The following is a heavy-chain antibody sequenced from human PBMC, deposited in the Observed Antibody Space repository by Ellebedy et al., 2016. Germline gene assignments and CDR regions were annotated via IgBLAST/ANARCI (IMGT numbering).Heavy chain of an antibody. J-gene: IGHJ4*02. Sequence: GGSLRLSXAASGFTFSSYAMHWVRQAPGKGLEWVTFISYDGSNKFYADSVKGRFTISRDNSKNTLYLQMNSLRAEDTAVYYCTTDRGVGSSSWYVDYFDYWGQGTLITVSS. D-gene: IGHD6-13*01. V-gene: IGHV3-30-3*01. CDR3: TTDRGVGSSSWYVDYFDY. CDR2: ISYDGSNK. CDR1: GFTFSSYA.